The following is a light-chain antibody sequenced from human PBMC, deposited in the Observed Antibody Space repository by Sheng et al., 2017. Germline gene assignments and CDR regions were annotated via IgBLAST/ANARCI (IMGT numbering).Light chain of an antibody. CDR3: SSYSDTTTLGV. CDR2: EVT. V-gene: IGLV2-14*01. J-gene: IGLJ1*01. Sequence: QSALTQPASVSGSPGQSITVSCIGITSDVYVSWYQQSPGKAPKLIIYEVTNRPSGISNRFSASKSGTTASLTISGLQPEDEADYYCSSYSDTTTLGVFGTGTKVTVL. CDR1: TSDVY.